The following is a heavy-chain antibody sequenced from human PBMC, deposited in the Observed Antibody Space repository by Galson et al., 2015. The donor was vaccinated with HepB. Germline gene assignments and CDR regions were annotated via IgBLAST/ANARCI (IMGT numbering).Heavy chain of an antibody. D-gene: IGHD2-2*01. V-gene: IGHV4-39*07. Sequence: SETLSLTCTVSGASISSSPYYWAWIRQPPGKGLEWIGSVYYNRGTYYNPSLQSRVAISVDTSKNHFSLRLSSVTAADTAVYYCAHLVGEGWGQGILVTVSS. CDR1: GASISSSPYY. CDR2: VYYNRGT. J-gene: IGHJ4*02. CDR3: AHLVGEG.